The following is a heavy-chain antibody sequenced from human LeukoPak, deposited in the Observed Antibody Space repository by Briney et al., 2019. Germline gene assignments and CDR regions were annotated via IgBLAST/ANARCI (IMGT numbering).Heavy chain of an antibody. CDR1: GFTFSSYW. CDR3: ARDLRGYSYGALDY. V-gene: IGHV3-74*01. D-gene: IGHD5-18*01. Sequence: GSLRLSCAASGFTFSSYWMHWVRQAPGKGLVWDSRITSDGSSTSYADSVKGRFTISRDNAKNTLYLQMNSLRAEDTAVYYCARDLRGYSYGALDYWGQGTLVTVSS. J-gene: IGHJ4*02. CDR2: ITSDGSST.